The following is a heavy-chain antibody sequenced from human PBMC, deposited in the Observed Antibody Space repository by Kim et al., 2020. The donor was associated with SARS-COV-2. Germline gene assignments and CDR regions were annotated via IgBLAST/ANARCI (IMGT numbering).Heavy chain of an antibody. V-gene: IGHV3-23*05. CDR2: IDANGEST. CDR1: GFTFSAYA. Sequence: GGSLRLSCAGSGFTFSAYAMTWVRQVAGKGLEWVASIDANGESTYYAEALKGRFTISRDNARDVVYLQMNSLRVEDTALYYCAKDAPVRPTSPLEFWGQG. J-gene: IGHJ1*01. CDR3: AKDAPVRPTSPLEF. D-gene: IGHD2-2*01.